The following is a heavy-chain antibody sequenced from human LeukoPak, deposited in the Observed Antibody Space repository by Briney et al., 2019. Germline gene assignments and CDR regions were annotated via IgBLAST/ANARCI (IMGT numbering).Heavy chain of an antibody. CDR3: ARDPGGSQGAFDI. V-gene: IGHV3-7*01. CDR1: GFTFSSYW. Sequence: GGSLRLSCAASGFTFSSYWMSWVRQAPGKGLEWVANIKQDGSEKYYVDSVKGRFTISRDNAKNSLYLQMNSLRAEDTAVYYCARDPGGSQGAFDIWGQGTMVTVSS. CDR2: IKQDGSEK. J-gene: IGHJ3*02. D-gene: IGHD1-26*01.